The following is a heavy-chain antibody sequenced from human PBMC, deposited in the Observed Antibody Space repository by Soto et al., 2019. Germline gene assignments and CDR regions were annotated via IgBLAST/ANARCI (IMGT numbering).Heavy chain of an antibody. CDR3: AKVRHPVVALGYFDL. CDR2: ISGSGSST. D-gene: IGHD2-21*01. V-gene: IGHV3-23*01. CDR1: GFTFSSYA. Sequence: GGSLRLSCAASGFTFSSYAMSWVRQAPGKGLEWVSAISGSGSSTYYADSVKGRFTISRDNSKNTLYLQMNSLRAEDTAVYYCAKVRHPVVALGYFDLWGRGTLVTVSS. J-gene: IGHJ2*01.